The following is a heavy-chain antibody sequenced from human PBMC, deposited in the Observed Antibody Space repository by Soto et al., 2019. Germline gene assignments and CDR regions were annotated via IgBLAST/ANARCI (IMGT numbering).Heavy chain of an antibody. CDR3: ASANSGSYYYYGMDV. J-gene: IGHJ6*02. D-gene: IGHD1-26*01. CDR1: GFTFSSYR. V-gene: IGHV3-21*01. CDR2: ISSSSSYI. Sequence: PEGVLKLYSAAAGFTFSSYRMNWVRQAPGKGLEWVSSISSSSSYIYYADSVKGRFTISRDNAKNSLYLQMNSLRAEDTAVYYCASANSGSYYYYGMDVWGQGTTVTVSS.